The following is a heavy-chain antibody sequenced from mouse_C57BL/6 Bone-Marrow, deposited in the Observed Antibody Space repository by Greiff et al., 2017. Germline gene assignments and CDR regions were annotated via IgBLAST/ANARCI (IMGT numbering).Heavy chain of an antibody. D-gene: IGHD1-1*01. V-gene: IGHV14-4*01. J-gene: IGHJ2*01. Sequence: VQLQQSGAELVRPGASVKLSCTASGFNIKDDYMHWVKQRPEQGLEWIGWIDPENGDTEYASKFQGKATITADTSSNTAYLQLSSLTSEDTAVYYCTTWGYYGSSVYFDYWGQGTTLTVSS. CDR1: GFNIKDDY. CDR2: IDPENGDT. CDR3: TTWGYYGSSVYFDY.